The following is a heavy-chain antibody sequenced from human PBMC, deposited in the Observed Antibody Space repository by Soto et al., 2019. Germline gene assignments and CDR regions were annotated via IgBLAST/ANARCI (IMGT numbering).Heavy chain of an antibody. CDR3: AKSTGGTANGMGV. J-gene: IGHJ6*02. Sequence: ESGGGLVQPGRSLRLSCAASGFSFDDYAMHWVRQAPGKGLEWVSGISWNSGTIGYADSVKGRFTISRDNAKNSLYLKMNSLRAEDTALYYCAKSTGGTANGMGVWGQGTTVTVSS. CDR2: ISWNSGTI. CDR1: GFSFDDYA. V-gene: IGHV3-9*01. D-gene: IGHD2-8*02.